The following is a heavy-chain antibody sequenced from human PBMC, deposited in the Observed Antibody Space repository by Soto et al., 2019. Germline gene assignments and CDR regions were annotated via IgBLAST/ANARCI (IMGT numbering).Heavy chain of an antibody. J-gene: IGHJ4*02. CDR1: GFTVSSNY. D-gene: IGHD4-17*01. V-gene: IGHV3-66*01. CDR3: ARDRAVTESYDY. Sequence: GGSLRLSCAASGFTVSSNYMSWVRQAPGKGLEWVSVIYSGGSTYYADSVKGRFTISRDNSKNTLYLQMNSLRAEDTAVYYCARDRAVTESYDYWGQGTLVTVSS. CDR2: IYSGGST.